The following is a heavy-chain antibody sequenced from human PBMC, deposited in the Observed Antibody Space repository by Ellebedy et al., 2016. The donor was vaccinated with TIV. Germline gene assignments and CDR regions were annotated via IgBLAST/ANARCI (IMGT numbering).Heavy chain of an antibody. V-gene: IGHV3-74*01. J-gene: IGHJ1*01. D-gene: IGHD6-13*01. CDR2: INRDGGDT. CDR3: VKVDLYGNSWQSAEYFQH. Sequence: GESLKISXTTSGFTFSAYWMHWVRQAPGKGLVYVSHINRDGGDTNYADSVKGRFTISRDNSKNTLYLQMSSLRLEDTAVYYCVKVDLYGNSWQSAEYFQHWGQGSLVTVSS. CDR1: GFTFSAYW.